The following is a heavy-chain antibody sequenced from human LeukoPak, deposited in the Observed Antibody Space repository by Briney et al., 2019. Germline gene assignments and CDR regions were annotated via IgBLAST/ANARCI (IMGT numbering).Heavy chain of an antibody. CDR3: ARVRIEYDYVWGSYRRNPSFDY. CDR2: ISNTASVT. CDR1: GFTFTDYR. D-gene: IGHD3-16*02. J-gene: IGHJ4*02. V-gene: IGHV3-23*01. Sequence: SGGSLRLSCAASGFTFTDYRMSWVRQAPGKWLEWVSGISNTASVTYYADSVKGRFTISRDYSKNTLYLQMNSLRAEDTAVYYCARVRIEYDYVWGSYRRNPSFDYWGQGTLVTVSS.